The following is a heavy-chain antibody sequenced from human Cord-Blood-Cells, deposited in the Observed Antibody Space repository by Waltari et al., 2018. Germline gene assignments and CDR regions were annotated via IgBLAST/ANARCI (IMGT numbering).Heavy chain of an antibody. Sequence: QVQLQQWGAGLLKPSETLSLTCAVSGGYFSGYYWSWIRQPPGKGLEWIGEINHSGSTNYNPSLKSRVTISVDTSKNQFSLKLSSVTAADTAVYYCARNLTFDYWGQGTLVTVSS. CDR3: ARNLTFDY. V-gene: IGHV4-34*01. D-gene: IGHD7-27*01. CDR2: INHSGST. CDR1: GGYFSGYY. J-gene: IGHJ4*02.